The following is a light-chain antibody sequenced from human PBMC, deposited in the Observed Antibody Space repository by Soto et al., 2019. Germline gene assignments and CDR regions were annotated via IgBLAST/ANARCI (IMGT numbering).Light chain of an antibody. J-gene: IGLJ2*01. CDR3: CSYAGSYSWV. Sequence: QSALTQPPSVSGSPGQSVTISCTGTSGDVGSYNRVSWYQQPPGTAPKLMIYDVTKRPSGVPDRISGSKSGNTASLTISGLQAEDEADYYCCSYAGSYSWVFGGGTKLTVL. V-gene: IGLV2-18*02. CDR1: SGDVGSYNR. CDR2: DVT.